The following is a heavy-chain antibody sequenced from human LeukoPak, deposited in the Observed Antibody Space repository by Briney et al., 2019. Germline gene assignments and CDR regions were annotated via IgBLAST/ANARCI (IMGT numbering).Heavy chain of an antibody. CDR2: MKEDESEK. CDR3: ARYLVVVSAVLDAFDI. J-gene: IGHJ3*02. CDR1: GVTNYA. Sequence: GGSLRLSCAVSGVTNYAISWVRQAPGKGLEWVASMKEDESEKYYVDSVKGRFTISRDNAKNSLFLQMNSLRAEDTAVYYCARYLVVVSAVLDAFDIWGQGTIVTVSA. V-gene: IGHV3-7*01. D-gene: IGHD2-2*01.